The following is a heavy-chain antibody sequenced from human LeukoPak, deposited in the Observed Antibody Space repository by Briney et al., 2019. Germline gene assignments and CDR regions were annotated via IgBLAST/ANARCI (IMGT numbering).Heavy chain of an antibody. CDR3: ARIAAGALDY. Sequence: SQTLFLTCTVSGGSTSSGGYYWSWIRQPPGKGLEWIGYIYHSGSTYYNPSLKSRVTISVDRSKNQFSLKLSSVTAADTAVYYCARIAAGALDYWGQGTLVTVSS. V-gene: IGHV4-30-2*01. J-gene: IGHJ4*02. CDR1: GGSTSSGGYY. D-gene: IGHD6-25*01. CDR2: IYHSGST.